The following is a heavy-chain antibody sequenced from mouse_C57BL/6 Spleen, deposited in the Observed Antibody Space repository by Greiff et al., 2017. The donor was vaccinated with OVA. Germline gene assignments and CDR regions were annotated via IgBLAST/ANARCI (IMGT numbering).Heavy chain of an antibody. V-gene: IGHV1-26*01. Sequence: EVQLQQSGPELVKPWASVKISCKASSYTFTDSYMNWVKQSHGKSLEWFGDIIPINDGTSSNQKFKGTATLTVDKSSSTAYMELRSLTSEDSEVYYCARREVEYYGSSYSWFAYWGQGTLVTVSA. D-gene: IGHD1-1*01. CDR2: IIPINDGT. CDR1: SYTFTDSY. J-gene: IGHJ3*01. CDR3: ARREVEYYGSSYSWFAY.